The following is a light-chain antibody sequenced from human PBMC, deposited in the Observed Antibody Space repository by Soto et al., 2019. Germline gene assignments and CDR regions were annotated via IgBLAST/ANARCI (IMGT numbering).Light chain of an antibody. CDR1: QSLLNSNGDNS. Sequence: DIVLTQSPVSLPVTPGEPAAVSCRTSQSLLNSNGDNSLDWYLQKPGQSPQLLIYLGSNRASGVPDRFSGSGTGTDFTLKISRVEAEDVVVYYCMQALQTFTFGQGTRLEIK. CDR2: LGS. J-gene: IGKJ5*01. V-gene: IGKV2-28*01. CDR3: MQALQTFT.